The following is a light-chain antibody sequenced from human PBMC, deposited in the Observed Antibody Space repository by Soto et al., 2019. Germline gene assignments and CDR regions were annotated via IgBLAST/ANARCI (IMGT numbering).Light chain of an antibody. CDR2: KVS. Sequence: DAVLTQSPLSLPVTLGQPASISCRSSQSLVDNDGNTYLNWFQQRPGQSPRRLIYKVSNRDSGVPDRFSGSGSGTDFTLKISRVEAEDVGVYDSMQTTLWPRTFGQGTKVEIK. V-gene: IGKV2-30*01. CDR1: QSLVDNDGNTY. CDR3: MQTTLWPRT. J-gene: IGKJ1*01.